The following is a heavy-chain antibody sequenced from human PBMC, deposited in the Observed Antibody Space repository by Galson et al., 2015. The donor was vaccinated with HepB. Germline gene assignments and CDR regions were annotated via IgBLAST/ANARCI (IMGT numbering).Heavy chain of an antibody. CDR2: ISSSSSYI. Sequence: SLRLSCATSGFTFSSYSMNWVRQAPGKGLEWVSSISSSSSYIYYADSVKGRFTISRDNAKNSLYLQMNSLRAEDTAVYYCARAPTQTYYDFWSGYPYYFDYWGQGTLVTVSS. D-gene: IGHD3-3*01. V-gene: IGHV3-21*01. CDR1: GFTFSSYS. CDR3: ARAPTQTYYDFWSGYPYYFDY. J-gene: IGHJ4*02.